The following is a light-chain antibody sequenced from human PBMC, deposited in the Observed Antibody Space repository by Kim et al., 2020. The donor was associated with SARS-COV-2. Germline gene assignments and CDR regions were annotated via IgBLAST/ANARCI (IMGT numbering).Light chain of an antibody. V-gene: IGKV3-15*01. CDR1: QTINNK. J-gene: IGKJ1*01. CDR2: DAT. CDR3: QQSNDWPPLT. Sequence: SPGERATLSCRASQTINNKLVWYQHKPGQAPRLLIYDATTRATGVPARFIGSGSETDFTLTISSLQYEDFAVYYCQQSNDWPPLTFGQGTKVDIK.